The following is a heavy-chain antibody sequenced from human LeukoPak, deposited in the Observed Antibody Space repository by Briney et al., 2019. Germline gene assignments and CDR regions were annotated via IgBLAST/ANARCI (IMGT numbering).Heavy chain of an antibody. CDR3: ARDHDSSSCPYFDY. D-gene: IGHD6-13*01. J-gene: IGHJ4*02. Sequence: PGGSLRLSCAAPGFTFSSYSMNWVRQAPGKGLEWVSYISSSSSTIYYADSVKGRFTISRDNAKNSLYLQMNSLRAEDTAVYYCARDHDSSSCPYFDYWGQGTLVTVSS. V-gene: IGHV3-48*01. CDR2: ISSSSSTI. CDR1: GFTFSSYS.